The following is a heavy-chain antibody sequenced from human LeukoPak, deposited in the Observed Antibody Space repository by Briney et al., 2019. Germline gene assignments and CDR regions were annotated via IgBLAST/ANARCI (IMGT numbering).Heavy chain of an antibody. CDR3: ARDGDFWSGYYCDY. V-gene: IGHV1-2*06. CDR1: GYTFTGYY. CDR2: INPNNGGT. D-gene: IGHD3-3*01. J-gene: IGHJ4*02. Sequence: ASVKVSCKASGYTFTGYYVHWVRQAPGQGLEWMGRINPNNGGTNYAQKFQGRVTMTRDTSISTAYMELSSLRSDDTAVYYCARDGDFWSGYYCDYWGQGTQVTVSS.